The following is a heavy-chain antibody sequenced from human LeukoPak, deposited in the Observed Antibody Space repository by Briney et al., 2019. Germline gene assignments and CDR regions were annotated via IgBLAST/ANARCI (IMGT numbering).Heavy chain of an antibody. J-gene: IGHJ4*02. Sequence: GGSLRLSCAASGFTFSSNAMSWVRQAPGKGLEWVSGISGSGGSTYYAESVKGRFTISRDNSKNTLYLQMNSLRAEDTAVYYCAGYYYGSGSYRHKGYYWGQGTLVTVSP. CDR3: AGYYYGSGSYRHKGYY. CDR2: ISGSGGST. D-gene: IGHD3-10*01. CDR1: GFTFSSNA. V-gene: IGHV3-23*01.